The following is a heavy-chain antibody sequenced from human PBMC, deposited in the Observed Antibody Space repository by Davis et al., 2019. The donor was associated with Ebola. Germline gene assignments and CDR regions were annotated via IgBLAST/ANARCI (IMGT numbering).Heavy chain of an antibody. CDR1: GYTFTSYD. Sequence: AASVKVSCKASGYTFTSYDINWVRQATGQGLEWMGWMNPNSGNTGYAQKFQGRVTMTRNTSISTAYMELSSLRSDDTAVYYCARLLWAAAGLRNFDYWGQGTLVTVSS. V-gene: IGHV1-8*01. CDR2: MNPNSGNT. J-gene: IGHJ4*02. CDR3: ARLLWAAAGLRNFDY. D-gene: IGHD6-13*01.